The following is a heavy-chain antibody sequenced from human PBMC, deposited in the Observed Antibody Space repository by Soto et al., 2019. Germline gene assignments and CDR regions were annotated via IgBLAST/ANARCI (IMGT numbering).Heavy chain of an antibody. Sequence: ASVKVSCKASGYTFTSYGISWVRQAPGQGLEWMGWISAYNGNTNYAQKLQGRVTMTTDTSTSTAYMELRSLRSDDTAVYYCARDLGSITIFGVVINYNWFDPWGQGTLVTVSS. CDR3: ARDLGSITIFGVVINYNWFDP. J-gene: IGHJ5*02. CDR1: GYTFTSYG. V-gene: IGHV1-18*01. D-gene: IGHD3-3*01. CDR2: ISAYNGNT.